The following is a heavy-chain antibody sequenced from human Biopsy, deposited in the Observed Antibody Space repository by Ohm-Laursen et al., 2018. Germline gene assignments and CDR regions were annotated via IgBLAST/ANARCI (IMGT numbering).Heavy chain of an antibody. J-gene: IGHJ4*02. V-gene: IGHV3-23*01. CDR3: ALAAAQTVTHFDY. D-gene: IGHD4-17*01. Sequence: SLRLSCTASGFTFDDYAMHWVWQAPGKGLEWVSTISGNSDIIYDTDSVKGRFTISRDNSKNTLYLQMNSLRADDTAAYYCALAAAQTVTHFDYWGQGTLVTVSS. CDR1: GFTFDDYA. CDR2: ISGNSDII.